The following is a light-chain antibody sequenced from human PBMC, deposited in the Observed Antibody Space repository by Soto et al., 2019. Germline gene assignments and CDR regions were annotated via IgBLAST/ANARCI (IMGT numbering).Light chain of an antibody. CDR3: QQYDSTAPS. Sequence: EIVLTQSPGTLSLSPGDRATLSCRASQSVNSNYLAWYQRKPGQSPMLLIYGATNTTTDIPSRFSASESGTGFTLTITRQEAEDFAVYYCQQYDSTAPSFGEGTKVEV. CDR2: GAT. V-gene: IGKV3-20*01. J-gene: IGKJ1*01. CDR1: QSVNSNY.